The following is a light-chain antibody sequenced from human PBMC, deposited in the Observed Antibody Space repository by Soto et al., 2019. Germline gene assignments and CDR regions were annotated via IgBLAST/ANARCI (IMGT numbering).Light chain of an antibody. CDR1: QSVSSSY. Sequence: EVVLTQSPGTLSLCPGERATLSCRASQSVSSSYLAWYQQKPGQAPRLLIYGASSRATGIPDRFSGSGSGTDFTLTISSLQSEDLAVYYCQQYNNWPWTFGQGTKVDI. J-gene: IGKJ1*01. V-gene: IGKV3-20*01. CDR3: QQYNNWPWT. CDR2: GAS.